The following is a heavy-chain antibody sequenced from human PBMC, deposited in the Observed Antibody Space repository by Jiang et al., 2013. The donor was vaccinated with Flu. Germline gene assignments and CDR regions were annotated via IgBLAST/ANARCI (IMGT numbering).Heavy chain of an antibody. D-gene: IGHD5-24*01. CDR3: ARRGMATIISDY. CDR2: IYYSGST. Sequence: PGLVKPSETLSLTCTVSGGSISSSSYYWGWIRQPPGKGLEWIGSIYYSGSTYYNPSLKSRVTISVDTSKNQFSLKLSSVTAADTAVYYCARRGMATIISDYWGQGTLVTVSS. J-gene: IGHJ4*02. V-gene: IGHV4-39*01. CDR1: GGSISSSSYY.